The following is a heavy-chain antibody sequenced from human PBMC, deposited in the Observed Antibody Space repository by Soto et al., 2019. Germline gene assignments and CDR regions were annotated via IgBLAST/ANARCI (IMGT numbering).Heavy chain of an antibody. J-gene: IGHJ3*02. CDR3: AKDRYPRGAFDI. CDR1: GFTFSSYP. Sequence: EVQLLKSGGGLVQPGGSLRLSCAASGFTFSSYPMTWVRQAPGKGLEWVSTISGNGDSTYYADSVKGRFTISRDNPKNTLYLQMNSLRAEDTAVYYCAKDRYPRGAFDIWGQGTMVTVSS. CDR2: ISGNGDST. V-gene: IGHV3-23*01. D-gene: IGHD1-20*01.